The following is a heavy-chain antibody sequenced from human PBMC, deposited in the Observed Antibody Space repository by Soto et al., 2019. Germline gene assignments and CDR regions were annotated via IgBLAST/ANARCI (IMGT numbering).Heavy chain of an antibody. Sequence: ASVKVSCKASGYTFTGYYMHWVRQAPGQGLEWMGWINPNSGGTNYAQKFQGWVTMTRDTSISTAYMELSRLRSDDTAVYYCARSHCSGGSCYSGPDDAFDIWGQGTMVTVSS. J-gene: IGHJ3*02. CDR3: ARSHCSGGSCYSGPDDAFDI. V-gene: IGHV1-2*04. CDR1: GYTFTGYY. CDR2: INPNSGGT. D-gene: IGHD2-15*01.